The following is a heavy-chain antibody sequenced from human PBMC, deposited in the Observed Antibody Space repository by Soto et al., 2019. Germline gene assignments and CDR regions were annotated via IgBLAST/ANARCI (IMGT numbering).Heavy chain of an antibody. CDR1: GGSFSSYH. CDR2: INHLTTT. J-gene: IGHJ4*02. CDR3: ARGYATALAYTF. D-gene: IGHD2-8*01. Sequence: SETLSLTCAVYGGSFSSYHWSWIRQTPGKGLEWSGEINHLTTTNYNPSLKSRVIISLDTPKNQFSLKLSSVTAADTAVYYCARGYATALAYTFWGQGILVTVSS. V-gene: IGHV4-34*01.